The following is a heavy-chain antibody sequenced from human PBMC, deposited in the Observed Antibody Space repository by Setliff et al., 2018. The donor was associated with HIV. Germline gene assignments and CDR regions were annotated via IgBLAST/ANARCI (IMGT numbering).Heavy chain of an antibody. V-gene: IGHV1-69-2*01. CDR2: IDPDHGEA. CDR3: AWGTQRPIDS. CDR1: GYTFPDYY. Sequence: ASVKVSCKVSGYTFPDYYMHWVQQAPGKGLEWMGLIDPDHGEAVYAEKFQGRVSITADRSIDIAYMKLSNLRSEDTAMYFCAWGTQRPIDSWGQGTLVTVSS. D-gene: IGHD3-16*01. J-gene: IGHJ4*02.